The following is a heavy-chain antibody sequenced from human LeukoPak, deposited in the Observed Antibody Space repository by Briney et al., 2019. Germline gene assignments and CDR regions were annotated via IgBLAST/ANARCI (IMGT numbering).Heavy chain of an antibody. V-gene: IGHV3-66*02. CDR3: ASPRGSSTSCYPHYYYMDV. CDR1: GFTVSSNY. D-gene: IGHD2-2*01. Sequence: GGSLRLSCAASGFTVSSNYMSWLRQAPGKGLEWVSVIYSCGSTYYADSVKGRFTISRDNSKNTLYLQMNSLRAEDTAVYYCASPRGSSTSCYPHYYYMDVWGKGTTVTVSS. J-gene: IGHJ6*03. CDR2: IYSCGST.